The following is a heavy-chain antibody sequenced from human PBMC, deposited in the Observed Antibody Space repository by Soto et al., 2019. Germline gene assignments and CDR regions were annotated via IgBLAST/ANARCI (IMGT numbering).Heavy chain of an antibody. Sequence: ASVKVSCKASGYTFTSYGINWVRQAPGQGLEWMGWISAYNGNTNSAQKLQGRVTMTTDTSTSTAYMELRSLRSDDTAIYYCARHRNYIGSGTDNWFDPWGQGTLVTVSS. J-gene: IGHJ5*02. D-gene: IGHD3-10*01. CDR3: ARHRNYIGSGTDNWFDP. V-gene: IGHV1-18*01. CDR1: GYTFTSYG. CDR2: ISAYNGNT.